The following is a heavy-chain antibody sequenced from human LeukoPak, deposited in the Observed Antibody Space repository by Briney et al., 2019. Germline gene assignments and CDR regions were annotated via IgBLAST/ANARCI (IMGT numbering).Heavy chain of an antibody. J-gene: IGHJ3*02. CDR3: AREDGPGGAFDI. D-gene: IGHD4-23*01. Sequence: GGSLRLSCTGSGFTFADYGMTWVRLAPGKRLEWVSGINWNGGSTGYADSVKGRCTISRDNAKNSLYLQMNSLRAEDTALYYCAREDGPGGAFDIWGQGTMVTVSS. V-gene: IGHV3-20*04. CDR1: GFTFADYG. CDR2: INWNGGST.